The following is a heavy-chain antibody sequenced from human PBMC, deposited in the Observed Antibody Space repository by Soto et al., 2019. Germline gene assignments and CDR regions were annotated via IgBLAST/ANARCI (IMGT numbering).Heavy chain of an antibody. CDR2: IYSSGTT. CDR3: VRDIGGSGWFAP. V-gene: IGHV4-4*07. CDR1: GGSINNYY. Sequence: SETLSLTCTVAGGSINNYYCSWIRHAAGKVLGWIWRIYSSGTTNYNPSLKSRVTMSVDMSKSQFSLTLRSVTAAATAVYYCVRDIGGSGWFAPWGQGTLVTVSS. D-gene: IGHD2-15*01. J-gene: IGHJ5*02.